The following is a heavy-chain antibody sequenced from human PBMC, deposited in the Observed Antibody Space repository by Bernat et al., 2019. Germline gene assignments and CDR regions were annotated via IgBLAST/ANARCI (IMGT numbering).Heavy chain of an antibody. V-gene: IGHV4-39*01. Sequence: QVQLQESGPGLVKPSETLSLTCTVSGGSISSSSYWWGWIRQPPGKGLEWIGSNYYSGTTYYNPSLKSRVTISVDTSKNQFSLKLSSVTAADTAVYYCARQTRADGWTFDYWGQGTLVTVSS. CDR1: GGSISSSSYW. D-gene: IGHD2-2*03. J-gene: IGHJ4*02. CDR3: ARQTRADGWTFDY. CDR2: NYYSGTT.